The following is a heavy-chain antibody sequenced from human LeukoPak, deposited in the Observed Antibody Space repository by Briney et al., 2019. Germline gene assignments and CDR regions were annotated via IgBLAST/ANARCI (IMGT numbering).Heavy chain of an antibody. CDR2: IYYSGST. CDR3: ARFVDGYNWNYFDY. Sequence: PSETLSLTCTVSGFSISSYYWSWIRQPPGKGLEWIGYIYYSGSTNYNPSLKSRVTISVDTSKNQFSLKLSSVTAADTAVYYCARFVDGYNWNYFDYWGQGTLVTVSS. D-gene: IGHD5-24*01. J-gene: IGHJ4*02. V-gene: IGHV4-59*01. CDR1: GFSISSYY.